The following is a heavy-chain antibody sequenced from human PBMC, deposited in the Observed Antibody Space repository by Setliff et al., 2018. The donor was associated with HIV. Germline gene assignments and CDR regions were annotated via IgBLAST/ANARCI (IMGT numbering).Heavy chain of an antibody. V-gene: IGHV1-2*06. D-gene: IGHD2-2*01. CDR2: INPNSGDT. CDR3: ARGSTAVNYYYYHMDV. J-gene: IGHJ6*03. Sequence: ASVKVSCKASGYSFTGYYMHWVRQAPGQGLEWMGRINPNSGDTNYAQKFKGRVIMTRDTSVSTAYMEVSRLGSDDTAVYYCARGSTAVNYYYYHMDVWGKGTTVTVSS. CDR1: GYSFTGYY.